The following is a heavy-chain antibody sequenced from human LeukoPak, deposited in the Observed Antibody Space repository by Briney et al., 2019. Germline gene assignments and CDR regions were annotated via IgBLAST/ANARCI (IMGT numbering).Heavy chain of an antibody. CDR1: GFTFSTYW. Sequence: HAGGSLRLSCAGSGFTFSTYWIHWVRQAPGRGLVWVSGISGDKSHTAYADSVKGRFTISRDNAKNTLHLQMNSLRDEDTAVYYCATATFYATSGYFPSWGQGTLVTVSS. CDR3: ATATFYATSGYFPS. V-gene: IGHV3-74*01. CDR2: ISGDKSHT. J-gene: IGHJ5*02. D-gene: IGHD3-22*01.